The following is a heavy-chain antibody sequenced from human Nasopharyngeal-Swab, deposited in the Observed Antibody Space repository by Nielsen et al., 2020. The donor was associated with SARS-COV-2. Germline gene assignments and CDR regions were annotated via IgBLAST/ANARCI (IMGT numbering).Heavy chain of an antibody. CDR3: ARDRGALNV. J-gene: IGHJ6*02. D-gene: IGHD3-10*01. V-gene: IGHV6-1*01. CDR1: GDSVSRNNAA. Sequence: QTPSLTRAISGDSVSRNNAAWNWIRQSPSRGLEWLGRTYYRSQWYSDYAVSVKSRITINPDTAKNQFSLQLNSVTPEDTAVYYCARDRGALNVWGQGTTVTVSS. CDR2: TYYRSQWYS.